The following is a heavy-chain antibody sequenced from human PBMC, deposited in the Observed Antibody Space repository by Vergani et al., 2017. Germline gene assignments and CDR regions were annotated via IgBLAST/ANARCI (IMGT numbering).Heavy chain of an antibody. CDR1: GFTFSSYS. V-gene: IGHV3-21*01. CDR3: ARDSGFGEPYYYYYGMDV. Sequence: EVQLVESGGGLVKPGGSLRLSCAASGFTFSSYSMNWVRQAPGKGLGWVSSISSSSSYIYYADSVKGRFTISRDNAKNSLYLQMNSLRAEDTAVYYCARDSGFGEPYYYYYGMDVWGQGTTVTVSS. D-gene: IGHD3-10*01. CDR2: ISSSSSYI. J-gene: IGHJ6*02.